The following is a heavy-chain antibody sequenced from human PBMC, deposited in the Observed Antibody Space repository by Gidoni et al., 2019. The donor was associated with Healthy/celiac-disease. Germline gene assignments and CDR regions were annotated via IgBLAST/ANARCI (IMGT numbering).Heavy chain of an antibody. Sequence: QVQLVQSGAEVKKPGASVKVSCKVSGYTLTELSMHWVRQAPGKGLEWMGGFDPEDGETIYAQKFQGRVTMTEDTSTDTAYMELSSLRSEDTAVYYCATGVRYDFWSGYSKYYYYYGMDVWGQGTTVTVSS. V-gene: IGHV1-24*01. CDR3: ATGVRYDFWSGYSKYYYYYGMDV. CDR1: GYTLTELS. CDR2: FDPEDGET. D-gene: IGHD3-3*01. J-gene: IGHJ6*02.